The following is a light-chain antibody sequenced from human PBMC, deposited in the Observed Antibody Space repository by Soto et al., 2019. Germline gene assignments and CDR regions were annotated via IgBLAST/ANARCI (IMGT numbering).Light chain of an antibody. CDR2: GNN. CDR3: QSYDSSLRSDV. V-gene: IGLV1-40*01. CDR1: SSNFGAGYD. J-gene: IGLJ1*01. Sequence: QSALTQPPSVSGAPGQRVTISCTGSSSNFGAGYDVHWYQQLPGTAPKLLIYGNNNRPSGVPDRFSGSKSGTSASLAITGLQAGDEADYFCQSYDSSLRSDVFGTGTKVTVL.